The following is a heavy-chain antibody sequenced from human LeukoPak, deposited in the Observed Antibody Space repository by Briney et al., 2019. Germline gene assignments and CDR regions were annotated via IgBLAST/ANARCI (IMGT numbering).Heavy chain of an antibody. D-gene: IGHD1-26*01. V-gene: IGHV3-23*01. CDR3: AKPLSGNYHCFDY. J-gene: IGHJ4*02. CDR2: ITGSGINT. Sequence: GGSLRLSCAASGFTFSSYAMSWVRQAPEKGLEWVSAITGSGINTYYADSVKGRFTISRDNSKNTLYLQMNSLRAEDTAVYYCAKPLSGNYHCFDYWGQGTLVTVSS. CDR1: GFTFSSYA.